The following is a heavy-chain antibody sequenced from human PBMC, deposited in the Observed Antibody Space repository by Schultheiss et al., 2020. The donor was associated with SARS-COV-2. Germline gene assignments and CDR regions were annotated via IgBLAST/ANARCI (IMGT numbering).Heavy chain of an antibody. Sequence: GGSLRLSCAASGFTFSSYGMHWVRQAPGKGLEWVAVIWYDGSNKYYADYVKGRFTISRDNSKNTLYLQMNSLRAEDTAVYYCAKDRGSGSYYNGGDYWGQGGLVTVSS. CDR3: AKDRGSGSYYNGGDY. CDR2: IWYDGSNK. CDR1: GFTFSSYG. J-gene: IGHJ4*02. V-gene: IGHV3-30*02. D-gene: IGHD3-10*01.